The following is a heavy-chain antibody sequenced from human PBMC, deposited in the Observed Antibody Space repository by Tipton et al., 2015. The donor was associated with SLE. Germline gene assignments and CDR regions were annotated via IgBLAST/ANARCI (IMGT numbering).Heavy chain of an antibody. CDR2: IYYSGST. V-gene: IGHV4-59*12. Sequence: TLSLTCTVSGGSISSYYWSWIRQPPGKGLEWIGYIYYSGSTNYNPSLKSRVTISVDTSKSQFSLKMSSVTAADTAVYYCARGLSNGGTSSDTFDNWGQGAMVAVSS. CDR3: ARGLSNGGTSSDTFDN. J-gene: IGHJ3*02. D-gene: IGHD4-23*01. CDR1: GGSISSYY.